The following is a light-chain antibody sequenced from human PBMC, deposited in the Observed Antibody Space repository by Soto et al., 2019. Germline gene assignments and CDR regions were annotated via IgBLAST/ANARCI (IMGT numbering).Light chain of an antibody. Sequence: QSDLTQPASVSGSPGQSITISCTGTSSDVGAFDYVSWYQQHAGKAPKLMIYDVSSRPSGVSARFSGSKSGNAASLSISGLQTEDEAYYYCSSYTPSTTFVVFGGGTKLTVL. J-gene: IGLJ2*01. CDR3: SSYTPSTTFVV. V-gene: IGLV2-14*03. CDR1: SSDVGAFDY. CDR2: DVS.